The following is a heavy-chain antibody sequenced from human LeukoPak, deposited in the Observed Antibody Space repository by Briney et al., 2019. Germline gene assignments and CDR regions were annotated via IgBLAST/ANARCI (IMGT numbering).Heavy chain of an antibody. Sequence: SGGSLRLSCAASGFTFSSYAMSWVRQAPGKGLEWVSVIYSGGSTYYADSVKGRFTISRDNSKNTLYLQMNSLRAEDTAVYYCARVAMVRGVINLWGQGTLVTVSS. J-gene: IGHJ4*02. V-gene: IGHV3-53*01. CDR3: ARVAMVRGVINL. CDR2: IYSGGST. D-gene: IGHD3-10*01. CDR1: GFTFSSYA.